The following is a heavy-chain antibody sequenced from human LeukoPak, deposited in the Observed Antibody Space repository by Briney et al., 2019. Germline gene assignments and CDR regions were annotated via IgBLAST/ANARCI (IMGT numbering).Heavy chain of an antibody. CDR1: SGSLSGYY. Sequence: SETLSLTCNVYSGSLSGYYWSWLRQPPGKGLEFIGEVNDSGKINYTPSLKSRVTVSVDAPKKQFSLKLSSVTAADTAVYYCARVIDSSESYYRPFDYWGQGIMVTVSS. CDR3: ARVIDSSESYYRPFDY. V-gene: IGHV4-34*01. J-gene: IGHJ4*02. D-gene: IGHD3-10*01. CDR2: VNDSGKI.